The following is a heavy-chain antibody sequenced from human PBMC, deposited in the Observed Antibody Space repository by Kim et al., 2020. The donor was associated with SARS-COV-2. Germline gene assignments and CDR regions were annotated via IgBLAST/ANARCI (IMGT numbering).Heavy chain of an antibody. CDR1: GYTFTNYA. CDR3: ARVSAIFGMDV. V-gene: IGHV1-3*01. D-gene: IGHD3-9*01. Sequence: ASVKVSCKASGYTFTNYAMHWVRQAPGQRLEWMGWINAGNGNTKYSQKFQGRVTITRDTSASTAYMELSSLRSEDTAVYYCARVSAIFGMDVWGQGTTVTVSS. J-gene: IGHJ6*02. CDR2: INAGNGNT.